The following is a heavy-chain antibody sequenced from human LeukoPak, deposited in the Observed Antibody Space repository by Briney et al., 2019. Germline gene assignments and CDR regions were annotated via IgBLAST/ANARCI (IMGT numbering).Heavy chain of an antibody. D-gene: IGHD3-10*01. V-gene: IGHV4-34*01. Sequence: PSETLSLTCAVYGGSFSGYYWSWIRQPPGKGLERIGEINHSGSTNYNPSLKSRVTISVDTSKNQFSLKLSSVTAADTAVYYCARAPPFGLTYYYYGMDVWGQGTTVTVSS. CDR2: INHSGST. CDR3: ARAPPFGLTYYYYGMDV. CDR1: GGSFSGYY. J-gene: IGHJ6*02.